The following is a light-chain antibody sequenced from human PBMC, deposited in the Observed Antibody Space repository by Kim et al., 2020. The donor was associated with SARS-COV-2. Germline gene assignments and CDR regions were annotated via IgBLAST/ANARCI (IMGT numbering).Light chain of an antibody. CDR2: KAS. CDR1: QNINTY. V-gene: IGKV1-5*03. J-gene: IGKJ4*01. CDR3: QQYNFPLT. Sequence: DIQMTQSPSTVSASVGDRVTITCRASQNINTYLAWYQQKPGKAPKLLIYKASNLENGVPSRFSGSGSGTEFTLTINSLRPDDFATYYCQQYNFPLTFGGGTKVDIK.